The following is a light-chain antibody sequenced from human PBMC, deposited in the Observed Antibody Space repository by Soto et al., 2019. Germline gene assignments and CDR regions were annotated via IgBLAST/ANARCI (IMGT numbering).Light chain of an antibody. J-gene: IGKJ1*01. CDR1: QSVNSN. V-gene: IGKV3D-15*01. CDR2: GAS. CDR3: QQYNNWPQT. Sequence: EIVLTQSPDTLSLSPGERATLSCRASQSVNSNYLVWYQQKPGQAPRLLIYGASSRATGIPDRFSGSGSGTEFTLTISSLQSEDFAVYYCQQYNNWPQTFGQGTKVDIK.